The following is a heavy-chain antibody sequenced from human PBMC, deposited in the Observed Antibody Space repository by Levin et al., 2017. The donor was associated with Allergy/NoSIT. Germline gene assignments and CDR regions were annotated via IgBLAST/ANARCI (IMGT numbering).Heavy chain of an antibody. V-gene: IGHV3-30-3*01. J-gene: IGHJ4*02. CDR1: GFIFSNYA. Sequence: GESLKISCTASGFIFSNYAIHWVRQAPGKGLEWVAIIAYDGSDKYYADSVKGRFTISRDNSKNTLSLQMNSLRPEDTAVYYCTREWSTSSFDYWGQGTLVTVSS. D-gene: IGHD5/OR15-5a*01. CDR3: TREWSTSSFDY. CDR2: IAYDGSDK.